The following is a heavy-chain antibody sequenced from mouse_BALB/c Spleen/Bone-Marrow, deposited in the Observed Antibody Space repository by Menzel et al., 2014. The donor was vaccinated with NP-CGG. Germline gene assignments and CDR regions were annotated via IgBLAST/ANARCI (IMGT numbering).Heavy chain of an antibody. D-gene: IGHD1-1*01. CDR2: IWSGGIT. J-gene: IGHJ2*01. V-gene: IGHV2-2*02. CDR1: GFSLXSYG. CDR3: ARYGSILDY. Sequence: VHLAESGPGLVQPSQSLSITCTVSGFSLXSYGVHWVRQSPGKGLEWLGVIWSGGITDYNAAFISRLSISKDNSKSQVFFKMNSLQANDTAIYYCARYGSILDYWGQGTTLTVSS.